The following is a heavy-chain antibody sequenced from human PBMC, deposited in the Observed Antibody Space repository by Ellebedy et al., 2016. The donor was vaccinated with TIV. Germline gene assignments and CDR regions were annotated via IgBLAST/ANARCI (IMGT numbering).Heavy chain of an antibody. V-gene: IGHV4-34*01. CDR1: GGSFSGYY. CDR2: INHSGST. Sequence: MPSETLSLTCAVYGGSFSGYYWTWIRQPPGKGLEWIGEINHSGSTTSNPSLKSRVTISVDTSRNRFSLKLNSVTAADTAVYYCARSTTVTTASYEYWGQGTLVTVSS. J-gene: IGHJ4*02. CDR3: ARSTTVTTASYEY. D-gene: IGHD4-17*01.